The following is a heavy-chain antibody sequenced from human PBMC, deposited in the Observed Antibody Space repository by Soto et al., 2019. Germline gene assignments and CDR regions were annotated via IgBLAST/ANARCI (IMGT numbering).Heavy chain of an antibody. Sequence: QVQLQESGPGLVKPSQTLSLTCTVSGGSISSGDYYWSWIRQPPGKGLEWIGYIYYSGSTYYNPSLKSRVTISVDTSKNQFSLKLSSVTAADTAVYYCASLGSMVRGVIGPALDYWGQGTLVTVSS. V-gene: IGHV4-30-4*01. D-gene: IGHD3-10*01. CDR3: ASLGSMVRGVIGPALDY. J-gene: IGHJ4*02. CDR2: IYYSGST. CDR1: GGSISSGDYY.